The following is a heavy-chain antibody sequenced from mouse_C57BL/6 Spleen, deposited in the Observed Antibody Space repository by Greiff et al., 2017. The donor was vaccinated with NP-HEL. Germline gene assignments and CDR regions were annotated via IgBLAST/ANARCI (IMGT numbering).Heavy chain of an antibody. Sequence: QVQLKQPGAELVRPGTSVKLSCKASGYTFTSYWMHWVKQRPGQGLEWIGVIDPSDSYTNYNQKFKGKATLTVDTSSSTAYMQLSSLTSEDSAVYYCAREGGNYRYFDVWGTGTTVTVSS. CDR1: GYTFTSYW. V-gene: IGHV1-59*01. CDR3: AREGGNYRYFDV. J-gene: IGHJ1*03. CDR2: IDPSDSYT. D-gene: IGHD2-1*01.